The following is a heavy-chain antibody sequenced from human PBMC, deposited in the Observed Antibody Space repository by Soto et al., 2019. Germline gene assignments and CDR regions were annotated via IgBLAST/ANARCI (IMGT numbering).Heavy chain of an antibody. D-gene: IGHD6-13*01. Sequence: QVQLVQSGAEVKKPGSSVKVSCKASGGTFSSYTISWVRQAPGQGLEWMGRIIPILGIANYTQKFQGRVTITADKSTSTAYMGLSSLRSEDTAVYYCARAQRGRRWYGGGYWGQGTLVTVSS. J-gene: IGHJ4*02. V-gene: IGHV1-69*02. CDR3: ARAQRGRRWYGGGY. CDR1: GGTFSSYT. CDR2: IIPILGIA.